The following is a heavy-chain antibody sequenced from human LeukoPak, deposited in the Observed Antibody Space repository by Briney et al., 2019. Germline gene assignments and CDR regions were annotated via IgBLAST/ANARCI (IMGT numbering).Heavy chain of an antibody. CDR2: IYYSGNT. D-gene: IGHD5-12*01. J-gene: IGHJ3*02. V-gene: IGHV4-59*01. CDR3: ARGAYSGYDWGRDYDAFDI. Sequence: SETLSLTCTVSGGSISSYYWSWIRQPPGKGREWIGYIYYSGNTNYNPSLKSRVTISVDTSKNQFSLKLSSVTADDTAVYYCARGAYSGYDWGRDYDAFDIWGQGTMVTVSS. CDR1: GGSISSYY.